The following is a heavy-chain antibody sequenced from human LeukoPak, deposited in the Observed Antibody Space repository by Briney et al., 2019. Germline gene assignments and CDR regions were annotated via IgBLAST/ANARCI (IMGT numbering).Heavy chain of an antibody. J-gene: IGHJ6*02. D-gene: IGHD2-21*02. CDR1: GYTFTSYD. CDR2: MNPNSGNT. V-gene: IGHV1-8*01. Sequence: GASVKVSCKASGYTFTSYDINWVRQATGQGLEWMGWMNPNSGNTGYAQKFQGRVTMTRNTSINTAYMELSSLRSEDTAVYYCARGDTCGGDCYWYYYYSMDVWGQGTTVTVSS. CDR3: ARGDTCGGDCYWYYYYSMDV.